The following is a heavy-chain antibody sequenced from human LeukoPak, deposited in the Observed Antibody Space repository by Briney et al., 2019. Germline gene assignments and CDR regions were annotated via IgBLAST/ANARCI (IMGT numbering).Heavy chain of an antibody. V-gene: IGHV4-39*01. J-gene: IGHJ3*02. CDR1: GGSISSSSYY. CDR2: IYYSGST. Sequence: SETLSLTCTVSGGSISSSSYYWGWIRQPPGKGLEWIGSIYYSGSTYYNPSLKSRVTISVDTSKSQFSLKLSSVTAADTAVYYCASISSWYYYNKDAFDIWGQGTMVTVSS. CDR3: ASISSWYYYNKDAFDI. D-gene: IGHD6-13*01.